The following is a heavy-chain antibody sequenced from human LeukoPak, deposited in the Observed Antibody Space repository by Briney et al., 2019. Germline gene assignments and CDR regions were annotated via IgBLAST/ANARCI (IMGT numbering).Heavy chain of an antibody. D-gene: IGHD3-10*01. CDR1: GGSISSSSYY. CDR3: ADELLDYYDSGPDAFDI. CDR2: IYYSGST. V-gene: IGHV4-39*07. Sequence: SETLSLTCTVSGGSISSSSYYWGWIRQPPGKGLEWIGSIYYSGSTYYNPSLKSRVTISVDTSKNQFSLKLSSVTAADTAVYYCADELLDYYDSGPDAFDIWGQGTMVTVSS. J-gene: IGHJ3*02.